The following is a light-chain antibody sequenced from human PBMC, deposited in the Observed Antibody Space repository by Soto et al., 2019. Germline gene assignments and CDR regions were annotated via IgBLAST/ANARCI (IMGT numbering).Light chain of an antibody. Sequence: DIQMTQSPSTLSGSVGDRVTITCRASQTISSWLAWYQQKPGKAPKLLIYKASTLKSGVPSRFSGSGSGTEFTLTISSLQPDDFATYYCEQYNSYSVTFGQGTKV. CDR2: KAS. V-gene: IGKV1-5*03. CDR3: EQYNSYSVT. J-gene: IGKJ1*01. CDR1: QTISSW.